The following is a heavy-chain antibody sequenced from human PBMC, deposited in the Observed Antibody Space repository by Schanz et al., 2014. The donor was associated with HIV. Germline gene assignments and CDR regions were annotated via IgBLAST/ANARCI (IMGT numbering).Heavy chain of an antibody. CDR2: VYYSGTT. CDR1: SGSISSSVYY. D-gene: IGHD3-22*01. V-gene: IGHV4-39*01. Sequence: QLQLQESGPGLVKPSETLSLTCTVSSGSISSSVYYWGWIRQPPGKGLEWIGTVYYSGTTYYNPPLNVRFIISVAPPKTLFPLKLSSVTAADTAVYYCARHLRYYDNSGYLPPFDYWGQGTLVTVSS. J-gene: IGHJ4*02. CDR3: ARHLRYYDNSGYLPPFDY.